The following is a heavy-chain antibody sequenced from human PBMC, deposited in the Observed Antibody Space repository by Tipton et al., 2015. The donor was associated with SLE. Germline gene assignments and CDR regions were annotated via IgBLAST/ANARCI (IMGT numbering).Heavy chain of an antibody. J-gene: IGHJ3*02. Sequence: TLSLTCTVSGGSISSGNYYWTWIRQHPGKGLEWIGYIYDTETTYYNPSLKSRVTMSIDRSKNHFSLTLSSVTAADTAVYYCATFFGHSSASPDALDIWGQGTMVTVSS. CDR2: IYDTETT. V-gene: IGHV4-31*03. CDR3: ATFFGHSSASPDALDI. CDR1: GGSISSGNYY. D-gene: IGHD6-6*01.